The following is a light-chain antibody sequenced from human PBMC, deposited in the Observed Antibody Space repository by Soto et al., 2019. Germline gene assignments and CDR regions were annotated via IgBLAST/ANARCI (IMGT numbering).Light chain of an antibody. CDR2: ATS. V-gene: IGKV1-12*01. J-gene: IGKJ3*01. CDR3: QQTHSLPHS. Sequence: IQMTQSPSSVSASVGDRVTMTCRASQGVGGWLAWYQQKPGKVPKLLIYATSSLHSGVPSRFNGSGSGTDFTLSISSLQPEDFATYYCQQTHSLPHSFGPGNKVDIK. CDR1: QGVGGW.